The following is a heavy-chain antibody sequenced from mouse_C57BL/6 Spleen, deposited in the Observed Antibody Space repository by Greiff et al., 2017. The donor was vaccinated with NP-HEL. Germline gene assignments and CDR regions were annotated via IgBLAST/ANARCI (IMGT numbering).Heavy chain of an antibody. D-gene: IGHD2-4*01. Sequence: EVKVEESGPGLVKPSQSLSLTCSVTGYSITSGYYWNWIRQFPGNKLEWMGYISYDGSNNYNPSLKNRISITRDTSKNQFFLKLNSVTTEDTATYYCARADYTFDYWGQGTTLTVSS. V-gene: IGHV3-6*01. CDR3: ARADYTFDY. CDR2: ISYDGSN. J-gene: IGHJ2*01. CDR1: GYSITSGYY.